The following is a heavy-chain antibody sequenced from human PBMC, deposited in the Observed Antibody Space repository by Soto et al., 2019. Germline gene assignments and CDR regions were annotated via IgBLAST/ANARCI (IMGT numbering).Heavy chain of an antibody. D-gene: IGHD6-13*01. Sequence: QVQLVESGGGVVQPGRSLRLSCAASGFSFSNYGMHWVRQAPGKGLEWVAVISYDGSDKHYADSVKGRFTISRDNSKSTLYLQMNSLTTDDTAVYYCARDRSSSWSTDYWGQGTLVTVSS. V-gene: IGHV3-30*03. CDR2: ISYDGSDK. CDR1: GFSFSNYG. J-gene: IGHJ4*02. CDR3: ARDRSSSWSTDY.